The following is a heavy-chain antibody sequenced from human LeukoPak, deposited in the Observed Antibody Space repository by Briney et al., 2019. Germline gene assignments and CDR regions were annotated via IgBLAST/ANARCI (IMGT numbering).Heavy chain of an antibody. CDR1: GGSISSSSYY. CDR3: AGNSGLAARPFDY. Sequence: PSETLSLTCTVSGGSISSSSYYWGWIRQPPGKGLEWIGSIYYSGSTYYNPSLKSRVTISVDTSKNQFSLKLSSVTAADTAVYYCAGNSGLAARPFDYWGQGTLVTVSS. V-gene: IGHV4-39*07. D-gene: IGHD6-6*01. CDR2: IYYSGST. J-gene: IGHJ4*02.